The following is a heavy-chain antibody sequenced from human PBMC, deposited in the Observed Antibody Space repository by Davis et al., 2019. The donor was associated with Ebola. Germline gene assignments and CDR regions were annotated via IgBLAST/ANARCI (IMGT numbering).Heavy chain of an antibody. CDR3: ARVRGQGDERYGLDV. Sequence: GESLKISCAASGLTVTSNYMAWVRQAPGKGLEWVSTVYSGGTTYYADSVKGRFTIPRVDSANTVYLQMNSLRLDDTAVYYCARVRGQGDERYGLDVWGQGTTVTVSS. CDR1: GLTVTSNY. V-gene: IGHV3-53*05. D-gene: IGHD3-16*01. CDR2: VYSGGTT. J-gene: IGHJ6*02.